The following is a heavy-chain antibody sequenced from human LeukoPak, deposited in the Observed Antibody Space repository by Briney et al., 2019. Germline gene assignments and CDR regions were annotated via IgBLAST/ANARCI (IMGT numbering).Heavy chain of an antibody. Sequence: PSETLSLTCTVSGGSISSYYWSWIRQPPGKGLEWIGYIYYSGSTNYNPSLKSRVTISVDTSKNQFSLKLSSVTAADTAVYYCARECGGSVFDYWGQGTLVTVSS. D-gene: IGHD2-15*01. CDR2: IYYSGST. CDR1: GGSISSYY. J-gene: IGHJ4*02. CDR3: ARECGGSVFDY. V-gene: IGHV4-59*01.